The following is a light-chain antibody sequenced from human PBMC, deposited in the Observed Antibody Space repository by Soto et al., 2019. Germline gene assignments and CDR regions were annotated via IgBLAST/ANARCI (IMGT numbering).Light chain of an antibody. V-gene: IGLV2-11*01. CDR1: SSDFGGYNY. Sequence: QSALTQPRSVSGSPGQSVTITYTGTSSDFGGYNYVSWYQQHPGKAPKLIIYDVSKRPSGVPDRFSGSESGNTASLTISGLEAEDEDYYSCCACGVSCVVFGGGTKLTVL. J-gene: IGLJ2*01. CDR2: DVS. CDR3: CACGVSCVV.